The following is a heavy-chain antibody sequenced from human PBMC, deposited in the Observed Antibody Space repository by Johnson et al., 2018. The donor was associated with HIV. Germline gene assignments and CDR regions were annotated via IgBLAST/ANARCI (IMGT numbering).Heavy chain of an antibody. Sequence: QVQLVESGGGVVQPGRSLRLSCAASGFTFSNYGMHWVRQGPGKGLEWVAVISYDGSNKYYADSVKGRFTISRDNSKNTLYLQMNSLRAEETAVYYRARLEELLRAFDIWGQGTMVSVSS. J-gene: IGHJ3*02. CDR2: ISYDGSNK. D-gene: IGHD1-26*01. CDR3: ARLEELLRAFDI. CDR1: GFTFSNYG. V-gene: IGHV3-30*03.